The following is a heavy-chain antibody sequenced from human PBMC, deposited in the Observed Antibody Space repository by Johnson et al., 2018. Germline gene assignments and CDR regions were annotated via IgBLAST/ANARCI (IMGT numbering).Heavy chain of an antibody. CDR1: GFTFRNYG. J-gene: IGHJ3*02. D-gene: IGHD5-18*01. CDR2: IWHDGSHK. Sequence: QVQLVESGGGVVQPGRSLRLSCAASGFTFRNYGMFWVRQAPGKGLEWVAVIWHDGSHKFYADSARGRFTISRDNSKNTLYLQMNSLRAEDTAVYYCAKDGGEAMGISAFDIWGQGTMVTVSS. CDR3: AKDGGEAMGISAFDI. V-gene: IGHV3-33*06.